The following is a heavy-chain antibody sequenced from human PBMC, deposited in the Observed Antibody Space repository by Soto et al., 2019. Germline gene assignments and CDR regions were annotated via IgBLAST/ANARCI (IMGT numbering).Heavy chain of an antibody. CDR3: ARQWVDYYGSGSYYNCFDP. CDR2: IYHTGNT. D-gene: IGHD3-10*01. J-gene: IGHJ5*02. CDR1: GGSISSANYY. V-gene: IGHV4-39*01. Sequence: QLQLQESGPGLVKPSETLSLACTVSGGSISSANYYWGWIRQTPGKGLEWIGTIYHTGNTYHNPSLKSRVTISVDTSKNQFSLRLSSVTAADTAVYYCARQWVDYYGSGSYYNCFDPWGQGTQVTVSS.